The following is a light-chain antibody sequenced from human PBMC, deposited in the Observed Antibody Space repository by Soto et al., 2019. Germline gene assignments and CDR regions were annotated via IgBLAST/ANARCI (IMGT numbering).Light chain of an antibody. J-gene: IGKJ1*01. CDR3: LQYSNWPPWT. CDR1: QSVSSD. CDR2: GAS. V-gene: IGKV3-15*01. Sequence: EIVMTQSPATLSVSPGEGATLSCRASQSVSSDLAWYQQKPGQAPRLLIHGASTRATGVAARFSGSGSGTEFTLTISSLQSEDFAVYYCLQYSNWPPWTFGQGTEVAVK.